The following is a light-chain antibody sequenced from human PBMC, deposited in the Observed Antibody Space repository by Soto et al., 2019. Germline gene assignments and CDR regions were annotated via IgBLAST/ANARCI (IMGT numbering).Light chain of an antibody. CDR3: ATWDDSLDGWV. V-gene: IGLV1-44*01. J-gene: IGLJ3*02. Sequence: QSVLTQPPSASGSPGQRVIISCSGSSSNIGNNAVNWYQHLPGTSPTLLIYRNSQRPSGVPDRFSGFNSGTSASLAISGLQSEDETDYYCATWDDSLDGWVFGGGTKLTVL. CDR2: RNS. CDR1: SSNIGNNA.